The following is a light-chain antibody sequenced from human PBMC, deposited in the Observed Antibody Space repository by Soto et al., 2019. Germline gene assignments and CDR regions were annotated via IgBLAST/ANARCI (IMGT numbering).Light chain of an antibody. J-gene: IGKJ5*01. CDR2: DAS. V-gene: IGKV3-11*01. CDR1: QSVRRY. Sequence: ESVLTQSPATLYLSPGERATLSCRASQSVRRYLAWYQQKPGQAPRLLIYDASTRATGIPARFSGSGSETDFTLTITSLEPEDFAVYYCQQRNNWPPITFGQGTRLEIK. CDR3: QQRNNWPPIT.